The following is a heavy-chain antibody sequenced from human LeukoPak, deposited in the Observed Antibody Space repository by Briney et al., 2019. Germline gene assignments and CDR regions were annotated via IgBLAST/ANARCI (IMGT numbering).Heavy chain of an antibody. CDR2: MSGSGGST. D-gene: IGHD3-22*01. V-gene: IGHV3-23*01. J-gene: IGHJ2*01. CDR1: GFSLSSYS. CDR3: AKDGYYDSSAYYYVRYFDL. Sequence: PGESLRLSCEASGFSLSSYSMQWVRQAPGRGLEWVSAMSGSGGSTYYADSVKGRFTISRDNSKNTLYLQMNSLRAEDTAVYYCAKDGYYDSSAYYYVRYFDLWGRGTLVTVSS.